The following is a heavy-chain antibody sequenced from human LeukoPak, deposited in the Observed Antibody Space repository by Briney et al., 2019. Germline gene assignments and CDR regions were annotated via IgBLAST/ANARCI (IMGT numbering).Heavy chain of an antibody. CDR2: ISTYNGNT. J-gene: IGHJ6*03. CDR3: ARGRGPQYYDILTGYYQYYYYYMDV. CDR1: GYTYTNYG. D-gene: IGHD3-9*01. Sequence: ASVKVSCKASGYTYTNYGISWVRQAPGQGLEWMGWISTYNGNTNYAQKLQGRVSMTTDTSTSTAYMELSSLRSEDTAVYYCARGRGPQYYDILTGYYQYYYYYMDVWGKGTTVTISS. V-gene: IGHV1-18*01.